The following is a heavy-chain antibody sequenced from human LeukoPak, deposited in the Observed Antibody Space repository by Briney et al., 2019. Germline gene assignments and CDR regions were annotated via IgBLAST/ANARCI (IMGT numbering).Heavy chain of an antibody. Sequence: QPGRSLSLSCAVSRFTFDDYSMHWVSHGPGKGLEWVSVISWYGGSTSYADTVKGRFTISRDNSKNSLYLQMNSLKIEDTAVYYCTTETLVTGIRFYWGQGTLVSVSS. D-gene: IGHD2-21*02. V-gene: IGHV3-43*01. CDR1: RFTFDDYS. CDR3: TTETLVTGIRFY. CDR2: ISWYGGST. J-gene: IGHJ4*02.